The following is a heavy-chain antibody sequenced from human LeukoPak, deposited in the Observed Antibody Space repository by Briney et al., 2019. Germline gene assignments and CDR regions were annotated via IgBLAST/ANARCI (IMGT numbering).Heavy chain of an antibody. Sequence: GGSLRLSCAASGFTFSSYRMNWVRQAPGKGLVWVSRIASDGNNRDYADSVKGRFTISRDNAKNTLYLQMNSLRVEDTAVYYCARGRPHGNDYWGQGTLVTVSS. CDR2: IASDGNNR. CDR1: GFTFSSYR. D-gene: IGHD4-23*01. V-gene: IGHV3-74*01. CDR3: ARGRPHGNDY. J-gene: IGHJ4*02.